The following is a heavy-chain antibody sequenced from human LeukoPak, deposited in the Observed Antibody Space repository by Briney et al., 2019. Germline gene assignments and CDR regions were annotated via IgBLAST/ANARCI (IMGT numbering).Heavy chain of an antibody. D-gene: IGHD6-13*01. CDR2: ISGSGGST. CDR3: AKDRKAAAAPDAFDI. J-gene: IGHJ3*02. CDR1: GFTFSSYS. V-gene: IGHV3-23*01. Sequence: GGSLRLSCAASGFTFSSYSLNWVRQAPGKGLEWVSAISGSGGSTYYADSVKGRFTISRDNSKNTLYLQMNSLRAEDTAVYYCAKDRKAAAAPDAFDIWGQGTMVTVSS.